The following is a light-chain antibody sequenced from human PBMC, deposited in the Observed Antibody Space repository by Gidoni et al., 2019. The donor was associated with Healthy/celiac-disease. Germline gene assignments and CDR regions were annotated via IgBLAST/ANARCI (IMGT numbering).Light chain of an antibody. CDR3: QKYNSAPRGFT. Sequence: DIQMTQSPSSLSASVGDRVTNTCRASQGISNYLAWYQQKPGKVPKLLIYAASTLQSGVPSRFSGSGSGTDFTLTISSLQPEDVATYYCQKYNSAPRGFTFGPGTKVDIK. V-gene: IGKV1-27*01. CDR1: QGISNY. CDR2: AAS. J-gene: IGKJ3*01.